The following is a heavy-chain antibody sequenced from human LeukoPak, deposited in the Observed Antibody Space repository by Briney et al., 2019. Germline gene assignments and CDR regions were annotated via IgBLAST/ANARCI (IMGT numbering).Heavy chain of an antibody. V-gene: IGHV4-30-4*01. CDR1: GGSISSGDYY. J-gene: IGHJ4*02. D-gene: IGHD3-22*01. Sequence: SETLSLTCTVSGGSISSGDYYWSWIRQPPGKGLEWIGYIYYSGSTYYNPSLKSRVTISVDTSKNQFSLKLSSVTAADTAVYYCARAGYYDSSGVDYWGQGTLVTVSS. CDR3: ARAGYYDSSGVDY. CDR2: IYYSGST.